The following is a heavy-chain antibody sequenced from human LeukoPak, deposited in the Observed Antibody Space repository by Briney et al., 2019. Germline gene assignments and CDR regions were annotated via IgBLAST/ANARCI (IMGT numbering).Heavy chain of an antibody. D-gene: IGHD3-22*01. J-gene: IGHJ4*02. CDR1: GGSISSGGFY. CDR3: ARRSLHYYDGSGYSQDTYFDY. CDR2: VYHSGST. V-gene: IGHV4-39*02. Sequence: RSSETLSLTCTVSGGSISSGGFYWAWIRQPPGKGLEWIANVYHSGSTDYNPSLESRVTISVDTSKNHFSLKLTSVTAADTAVYFCARRSLHYYDGSGYSQDTYFDYWGRGMLVTVSS.